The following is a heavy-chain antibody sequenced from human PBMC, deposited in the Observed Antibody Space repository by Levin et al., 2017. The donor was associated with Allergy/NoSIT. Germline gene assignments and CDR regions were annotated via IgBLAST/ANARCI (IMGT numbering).Heavy chain of an antibody. CDR1: GGSISSSSYY. CDR3: ARHADSGYAGQGFDP. V-gene: IGHV4-39*01. D-gene: IGHD5-12*01. J-gene: IGHJ5*02. Sequence: SETLSLTCTVSGGSISSSSYYWGWIRQPPGKGLEWIGSIYYSGSTYYNPSLKSRVTISVDTSKNQFSLKLSSVTAADTAVYYCARHADSGYAGQGFDPWGQGTLVTVSS. CDR2: IYYSGST.